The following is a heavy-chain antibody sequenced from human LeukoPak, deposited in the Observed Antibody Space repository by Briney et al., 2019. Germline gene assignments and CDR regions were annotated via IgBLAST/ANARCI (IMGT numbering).Heavy chain of an antibody. V-gene: IGHV1-18*01. D-gene: IGHD4-11*01. CDR2: ISAHNGNT. CDR1: DYSFTIYG. CDR3: ARAETTLLLNY. Sequence: ASVKVSCKASDYSFTIYGIIWVRQTPGQGLQWMGWISAHNGNTNYAQKLQGRVTLTTDTSTSTVYMELRSLTSDDTAVYYCARAETTLLLNYWGQGTLVTVSS. J-gene: IGHJ4*02.